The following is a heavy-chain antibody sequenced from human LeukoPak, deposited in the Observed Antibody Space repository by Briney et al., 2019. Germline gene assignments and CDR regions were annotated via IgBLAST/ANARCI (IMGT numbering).Heavy chain of an antibody. D-gene: IGHD3-9*01. CDR1: GFTFSSYA. CDR3: AKSLHWLDLDY. Sequence: GGSLRLSCAASGFTFSSYAMNWVRQAPGKGLEWVSSSGSGGNTYYADSVKGLFTVSRDNSKNTLYLQMNSLRAEDTAVYYCAKSLHWLDLDYWGQGTLVTVSS. CDR2: SGSGGNT. J-gene: IGHJ4*02. V-gene: IGHV3-23*01.